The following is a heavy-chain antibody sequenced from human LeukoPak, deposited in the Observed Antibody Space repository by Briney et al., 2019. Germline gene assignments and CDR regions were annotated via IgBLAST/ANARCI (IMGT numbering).Heavy chain of an antibody. J-gene: IGHJ3*02. CDR2: INHNSGGT. V-gene: IGHV1-2*02. CDR3: ARTSGYDPTNAFDI. Sequence: ASVKASCKASGYTFTGSYMPTGPQAPGQRLEWMGWINHNSGGTNYAQKFQGRVTMTRDTSISTAYMELSSLRSDDTAVYYCARTSGYDPTNAFDIWGQRTMVTVAS. CDR1: GYTFTGSY. D-gene: IGHD5-12*01.